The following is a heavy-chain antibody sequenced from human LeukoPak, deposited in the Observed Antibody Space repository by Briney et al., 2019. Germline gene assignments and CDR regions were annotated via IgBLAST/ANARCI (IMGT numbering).Heavy chain of an antibody. J-gene: IGHJ6*02. V-gene: IGHV1-46*01. Sequence: ASVKVSCKASGYTFTTYYIHWVRQAPGQGLEWMGLINPSSNYAKYAQKFQGRVTMTRDTSTSIVYMELSSLRFEDTAVYYCARGYSYSMDVWGQGTTVTVPS. CDR1: GYTFTTYY. CDR2: INPSSNYA. CDR3: ARGYSYSMDV.